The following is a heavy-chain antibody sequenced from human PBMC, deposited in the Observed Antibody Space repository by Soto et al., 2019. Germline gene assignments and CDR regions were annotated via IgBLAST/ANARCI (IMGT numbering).Heavy chain of an antibody. CDR1: GFTFSSYA. V-gene: IGHV3-23*01. J-gene: IGHJ6*02. D-gene: IGHD6-6*01. CDR3: AGYSSSSVAYYCYGMDG. CDR2: ISGSGGNT. Sequence: EVQLLESGGGLVQPGGSLRLSCAASGFTFSSYALSWVRQAPGKGLEWVSAISGSGGNTYYADSVKGRFTISRDNSKNTVYLQVNSLSAEDTAVYYCAGYSSSSVAYYCYGMDGWGQGTTVTVSS.